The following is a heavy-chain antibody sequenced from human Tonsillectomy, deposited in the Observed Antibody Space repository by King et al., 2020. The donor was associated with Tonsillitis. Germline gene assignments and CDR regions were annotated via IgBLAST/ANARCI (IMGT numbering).Heavy chain of an antibody. Sequence: VQLVESGGGVVQPGRSLRLSCAASGFTFSSYGMHWVRQAPGKGLEWVAVRWYDGSNKYYADPVKGRFTISRDNSKNTLYLQMNSLRAEDTAVYYCARSYYDILTIDAFDIWGQGTMVTVSS. CDR2: RWYDGSNK. J-gene: IGHJ3*02. CDR3: ARSYYDILTIDAFDI. D-gene: IGHD3-9*01. V-gene: IGHV3-33*08. CDR1: GFTFSSYG.